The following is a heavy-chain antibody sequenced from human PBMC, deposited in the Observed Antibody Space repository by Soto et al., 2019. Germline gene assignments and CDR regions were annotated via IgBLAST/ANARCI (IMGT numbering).Heavy chain of an antibody. CDR1: GFTFSSYA. V-gene: IGHV3-23*01. D-gene: IGHD6-25*01. CDR3: AKDQGGSEFDY. Sequence: PGGSLRLSCAASGFTFSSYAMSWVRQAPGKGLEWVSAISPGGSSTYYADSVKGRFTISRDNSKNTLYLQMNSLRAEDTAVYYCAKDQGGSEFDYWGQGTLVTVSS. CDR2: ISPGGSST. J-gene: IGHJ4*02.